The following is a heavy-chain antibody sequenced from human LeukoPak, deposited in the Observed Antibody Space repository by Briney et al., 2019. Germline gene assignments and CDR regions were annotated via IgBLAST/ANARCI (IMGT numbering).Heavy chain of an antibody. V-gene: IGHV4-34*01. Sequence: PPETLSLTCAVYGGSFSGYYWSWIRQPPGKGLEWIGEINHSGSTNYNTSLKSRVTISVDTSKNQFSLKLSSVTAADTAVYYCAIVRWLGVAVAGRWYFDLWGRGTLVTVSS. CDR1: GGSFSGYY. J-gene: IGHJ2*01. CDR2: INHSGST. CDR3: AIVRWLGVAVAGRWYFDL. D-gene: IGHD6-19*01.